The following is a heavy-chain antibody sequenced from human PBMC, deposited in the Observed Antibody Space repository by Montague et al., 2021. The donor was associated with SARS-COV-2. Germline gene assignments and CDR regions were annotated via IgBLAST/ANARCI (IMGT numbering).Heavy chain of an antibody. Sequence: SETLSLTCSVSGFSISSGSYWAWIRQSPGKGPEWIGTVYHSGYTXXNPXXXGRVTVSIDTSKNQFSLTVTSVTAADTAVYFCARRGYTGSDYFDYWGQGTLVTVSS. D-gene: IGHD5-12*01. CDR2: VYHSGYT. CDR1: GFSISSGSY. J-gene: IGHJ4*02. CDR3: ARRGYTGSDYFDY. V-gene: IGHV4-38-2*01.